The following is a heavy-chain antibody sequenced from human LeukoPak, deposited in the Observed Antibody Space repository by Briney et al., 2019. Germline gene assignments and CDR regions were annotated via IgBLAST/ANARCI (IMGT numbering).Heavy chain of an antibody. CDR1: GGSISSSSVY. CDR2: IYYSGST. J-gene: IGHJ4*02. V-gene: IGHV4-39*01. Sequence: SETLSLTCTVSGGSISSSSVYWAWIRQPPGKGLEWIGSIYYSGSTDYNPSLKSRVTISVDTSKNQFSLRLSSVTAADTAVYYCARHWEYSSLRVDNWGQGTLVTVSS. CDR3: ARHWEYSSLRVDN. D-gene: IGHD6-6*01.